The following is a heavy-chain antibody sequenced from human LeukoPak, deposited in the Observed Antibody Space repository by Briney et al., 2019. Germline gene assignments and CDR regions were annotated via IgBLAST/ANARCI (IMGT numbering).Heavy chain of an antibody. CDR3: AKDRPTVYSSSWLHFLDS. CDR2: MSGSGGIT. J-gene: IGHJ4*02. CDR1: GFTFSSYG. Sequence: PGGSLRLSCAASGFTFSSYGMSWVRQAPGKGLEWVSAMSGSGGITYYADSVKGRFTISRDNSKNTLYLQMNSLRAEDTAVYYCAKDRPTVYSSSWLHFLDSWGQGTLVTVSS. D-gene: IGHD6-13*01. V-gene: IGHV3-23*01.